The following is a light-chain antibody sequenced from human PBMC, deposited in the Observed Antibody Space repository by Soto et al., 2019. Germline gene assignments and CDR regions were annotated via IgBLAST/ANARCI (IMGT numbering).Light chain of an antibody. CDR2: DVT. V-gene: IGLV2-11*01. Sequence: QSALTQPRSVSGSPGQSVTISCTGTGNDVGAYNYVSWYQQHPGRPPKLMMYDVTKWPSGVPERFSGSKSGNTASLTISGCQAEDEADYFCCSYAGGYIYLFGTGTKMTVL. J-gene: IGLJ1*01. CDR1: GNDVGAYNY. CDR3: CSYAGGYIYL.